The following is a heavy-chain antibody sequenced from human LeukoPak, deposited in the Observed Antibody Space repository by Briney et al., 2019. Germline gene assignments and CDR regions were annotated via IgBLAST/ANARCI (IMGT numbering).Heavy chain of an antibody. D-gene: IGHD3-22*01. CDR1: GGSISSGGYY. Sequence: SETLSLTCTVSGGSISSGGYYWSWIRQHPGKGLEWIGYIYYSGSTYYNPSLKSRVTISVDTSKNQFSLKLSSVTAADTAVYHCAREGYDSSGYYSNIDYWGQGTLVTVSS. V-gene: IGHV4-31*03. CDR2: IYYSGST. J-gene: IGHJ4*02. CDR3: AREGYDSSGYYSNIDY.